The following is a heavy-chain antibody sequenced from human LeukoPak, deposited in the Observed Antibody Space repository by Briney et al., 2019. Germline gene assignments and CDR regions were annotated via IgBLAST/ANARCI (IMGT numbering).Heavy chain of an antibody. CDR3: IRQNDYGDFRFGY. Sequence: PGGSLRLSCAAPGFTFSGSAVNWVRQASGKGPEWVGRIRSKANNYATAYIVSVKGRFTISRDDSKNTAYLQMNSLKTEDTAMYYCIRQNDYGDFRFGYWGQGSLVTVSS. CDR1: GFTFSGSA. V-gene: IGHV3-73*01. CDR2: IRSKANNYAT. D-gene: IGHD4-17*01. J-gene: IGHJ4*02.